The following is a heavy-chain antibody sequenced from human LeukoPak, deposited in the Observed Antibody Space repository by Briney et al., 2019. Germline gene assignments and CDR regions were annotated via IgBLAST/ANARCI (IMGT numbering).Heavy chain of an antibody. CDR1: GGSFSGYY. CDR2: INHSGST. CDR3: ARGIAVAIDAFDI. J-gene: IGHJ3*02. V-gene: IGHV4-34*01. Sequence: SETLSLTCAVYGGSFSGYYWSWIRQPPGKGLEWIGEINHSGSTNYNPSLKSRVTISADTSKNQFSLKLSSVTAADTAVYYCARGIAVAIDAFDIWGQGTMVTVSS. D-gene: IGHD6-19*01.